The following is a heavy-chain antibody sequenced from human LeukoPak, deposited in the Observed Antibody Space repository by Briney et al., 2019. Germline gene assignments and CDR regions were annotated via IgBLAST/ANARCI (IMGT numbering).Heavy chain of an antibody. CDR1: GGSISSYY. J-gene: IGHJ3*02. D-gene: IGHD4-23*01. V-gene: IGHV4-59*08. CDR2: IYYSGST. Sequence: SETLSLTCTVSGGSISSYYWSWIRQPPGRGLEWIGYIYYSGSTNYNPSLKSRVTISVDTSKNQFSLKLSSVTAADTAVYYCASLNSNSDAFDIWGQGTMVTVSS. CDR3: ASLNSNSDAFDI.